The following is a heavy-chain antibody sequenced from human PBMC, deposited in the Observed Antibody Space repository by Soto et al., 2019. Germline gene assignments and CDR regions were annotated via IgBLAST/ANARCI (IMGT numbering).Heavy chain of an antibody. D-gene: IGHD5-12*01. J-gene: IGHJ4*02. CDR1: GFTFSSYA. CDR3: AKGGSYSGYDKFDY. V-gene: IGHV3-23*01. Sequence: EVQLLESGGGLVQPGGSLRLSCAASGFTFSSYAMSWVRQAPGKGLELVSAISGSGGSTYYADSVKGRFTISRDNSKNTLYLQMNILRAEDTAVYYCAKGGSYSGYDKFDYWGQGTLVTVS. CDR2: ISGSGGST.